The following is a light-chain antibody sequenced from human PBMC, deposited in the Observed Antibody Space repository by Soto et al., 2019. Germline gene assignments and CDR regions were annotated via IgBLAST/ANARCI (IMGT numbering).Light chain of an antibody. Sequence: QSALTQPASVSGSPGQSMTISWTGTSSDVGGYNYVSWFQHHPGKAPKLIIYEVSYRPSGVSNRFSGSKSGDTASLTISGLQAEDEADYYCSSFTNTITRYAFGTGTKVTVL. V-gene: IGLV2-14*01. CDR2: EVS. J-gene: IGLJ1*01. CDR1: SSDVGGYNY. CDR3: SSFTNTITRYA.